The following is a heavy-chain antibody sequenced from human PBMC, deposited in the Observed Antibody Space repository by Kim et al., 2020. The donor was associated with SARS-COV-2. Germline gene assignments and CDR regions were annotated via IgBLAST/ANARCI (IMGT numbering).Heavy chain of an antibody. Sequence: GGSLRLSCAASGFTFSSYAMHWVRQAPGKGLEWVAVISYDGSNKYYADSVKGRFTISRDNSKNTLYLQMNSLRAEDTAVYYCARDLWIQLSTRFDYWGQGTLVTVSS. CDR2: ISYDGSNK. CDR1: GFTFSSYA. J-gene: IGHJ4*02. V-gene: IGHV3-30-3*01. D-gene: IGHD5-18*01. CDR3: ARDLWIQLSTRFDY.